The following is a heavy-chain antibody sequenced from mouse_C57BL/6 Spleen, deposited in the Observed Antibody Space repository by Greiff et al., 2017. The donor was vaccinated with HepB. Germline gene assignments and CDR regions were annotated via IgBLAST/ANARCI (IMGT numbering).Heavy chain of an antibody. CDR2: IYPGSGNT. J-gene: IGHJ3*01. CDR1: GYSFTSYY. V-gene: IGHV1-66*01. Sequence: VKLVESGPELVKPGASVKISCKASGYSFTSYYIHWVKQRPGQGLEWIGWIYPGSGNTKYNEKFKGKATLTADTSSSTAYMQLSSLTSEDSAVYYCARGGIYYGSSFFAYWGQGTLVTVSA. CDR3: ARGGIYYGSSFFAY. D-gene: IGHD1-1*01.